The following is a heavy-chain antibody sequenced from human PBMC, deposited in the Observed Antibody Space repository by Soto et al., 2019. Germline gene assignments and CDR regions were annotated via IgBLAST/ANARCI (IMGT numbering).Heavy chain of an antibody. V-gene: IGHV3-23*01. D-gene: IGHD3-3*01. J-gene: IGHJ6*02. CDR2: ITSSGATT. CDR3: VKSEQAVLWRGNGLDV. CDR1: GFTFSSYA. Sequence: GGSLRLSCAASGFTFSSYAMTWVRQAPGKGLEWVSTITSSGATTYYADSVKGRFTISRDNSKNTLYLQMNSLRAEDAAEYYCVKSEQAVLWRGNGLDVWGQGTTVTVSS.